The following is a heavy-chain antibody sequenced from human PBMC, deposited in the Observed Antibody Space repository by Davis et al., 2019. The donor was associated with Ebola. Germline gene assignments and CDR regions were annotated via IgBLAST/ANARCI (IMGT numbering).Heavy chain of an antibody. D-gene: IGHD5-24*01. V-gene: IGHV1-69*13. CDR3: ALEMATIRDY. CDR2: IIPIFGTA. CDR1: GGTFSSYA. J-gene: IGHJ4*02. Sequence: AASVKVSCKASGGTFSSYAISWVRQAPGQGLEWMGGIIPIFGTANYAQKFQGRVTITADESTSTAYMELSSLRSEDTAVYYCALEMATIRDYWGQGTLVTVSS.